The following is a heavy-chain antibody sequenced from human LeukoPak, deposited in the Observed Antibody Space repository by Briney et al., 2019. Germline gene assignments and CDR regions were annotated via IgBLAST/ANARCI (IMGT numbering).Heavy chain of an antibody. Sequence: GGSLRLSCAASGLTFSSYWMSWVRQAPGKGLEGVANIKQDGSEKYYVDSVKGRFTISRDNAKNSLYLQMNSLRADDTAVYYCASGGLGKYYYMDVWGKGTTVTVSS. D-gene: IGHD2-15*01. CDR3: ASGGLGKYYYMDV. CDR2: IKQDGSEK. CDR1: GLTFSSYW. J-gene: IGHJ6*03. V-gene: IGHV3-7*01.